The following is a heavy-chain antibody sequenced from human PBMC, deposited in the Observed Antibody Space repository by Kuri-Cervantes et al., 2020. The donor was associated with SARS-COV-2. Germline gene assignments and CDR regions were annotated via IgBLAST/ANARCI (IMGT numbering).Heavy chain of an antibody. CDR1: GFNFSRTD. Sequence: GESLKISCAASGFNFSRTDMHWVRQAPGKGLEWVAVISHDGKNKKCIASAKGRFTISRDNFKNTLFLQMNSLRSEDTAVYYCAKGGDFWSGFTYFDSCGPGTLVTVSS. CDR3: AKGGDFWSGFTYFDS. CDR2: ISHDGKNK. D-gene: IGHD3-3*01. V-gene: IGHV3-30*18. J-gene: IGHJ4*02.